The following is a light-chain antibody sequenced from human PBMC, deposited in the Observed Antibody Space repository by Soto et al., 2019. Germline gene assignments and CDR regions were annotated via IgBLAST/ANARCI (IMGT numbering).Light chain of an antibody. CDR2: DTS. J-gene: IGKJ1*01. CDR1: QSVSSY. Sequence: EIVLTQSPATLSLSPGERATLSCRASQSVSSYLAWYQQRPGQAPRLLIYDTSKRATGIPARFSGSGFGTDFTLTISRLEPEDFAVYHCQQYGTSPWTFGQGTKVDIK. V-gene: IGKV3-11*01. CDR3: QQYGTSPWT.